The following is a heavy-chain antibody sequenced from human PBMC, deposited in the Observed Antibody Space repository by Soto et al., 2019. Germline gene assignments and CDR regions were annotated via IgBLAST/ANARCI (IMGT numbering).Heavy chain of an antibody. CDR3: ANDVGRKFFAY. CDR1: GFTFSSYA. V-gene: IGHV3-23*01. D-gene: IGHD1-26*01. Sequence: GSLRLSCAASGFTFSSYAMAWVRQAPGKGLEWVSTISNSGGNTHYIDSVKGRFTISRDNSKNTLSLQMNSLTADDSATYYCANDVGRKFFAYWGQGALVTVSS. CDR2: ISNSGGNT. J-gene: IGHJ4*02.